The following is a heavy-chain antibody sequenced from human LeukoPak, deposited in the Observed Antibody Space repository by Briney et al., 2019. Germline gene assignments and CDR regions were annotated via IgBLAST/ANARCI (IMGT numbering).Heavy chain of an antibody. CDR2: ISGSGGST. CDR3: ARASYSYDINGWVPFDY. CDR1: GFTFSSYA. V-gene: IGHV3-23*01. Sequence: GSLRLSCAASGFTFSSYAMSCVRQAPGKGLEWVSAISGSGGSTYYADSVKGRFTISRDNPKNTLYLQMNSLRAEDTAVYYCARASYSYDINGWVPFDYWGQGTLVTVSS. J-gene: IGHJ4*02. D-gene: IGHD3-22*01.